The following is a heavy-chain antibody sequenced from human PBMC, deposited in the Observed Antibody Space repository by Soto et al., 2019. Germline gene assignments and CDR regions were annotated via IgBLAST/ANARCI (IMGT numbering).Heavy chain of an antibody. Sequence: EVQLVQSGAEVKKPGESLRISCNGSGYSFTSYWISWVRQMPGKGLEWMGRIDPSDSYTDYSPSFQGHVTISADKSMSTSYVQWSSLKASDPAVYYCAIEYYYGSVKPDYWGQGTLVTVST. V-gene: IGHV5-10-1*01. CDR3: AIEYYYGSVKPDY. CDR2: IDPSDSYT. J-gene: IGHJ4*02. CDR1: GYSFTSYW. D-gene: IGHD3-10*01.